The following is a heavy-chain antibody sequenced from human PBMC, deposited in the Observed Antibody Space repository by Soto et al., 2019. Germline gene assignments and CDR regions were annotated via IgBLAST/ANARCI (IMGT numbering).Heavy chain of an antibody. J-gene: IGHJ5*02. CDR1: GVSISSGDYF. V-gene: IGHV4-30-2*01. D-gene: IGHD2-15*01. CDR3: ARAISGVVVAAAVPKWFDP. CDR2: ITRTGST. Sequence: PSETLSLTCAVSGVSISSGDYFWSWIRQPPGKGLEWIGYITRTGSTYSNPSLKSRVTVSVDRPKNQFSLELSSVTAADTAVYYCARAISGVVVAAAVPKWFDPWGQGTLVTVSS.